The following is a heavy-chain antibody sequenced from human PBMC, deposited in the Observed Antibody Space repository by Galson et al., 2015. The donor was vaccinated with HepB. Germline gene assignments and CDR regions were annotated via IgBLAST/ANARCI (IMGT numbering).Heavy chain of an antibody. D-gene: IGHD1-1*01. J-gene: IGHJ5*02. CDR2: VSAYNAYT. V-gene: IGHV1-18*01. Sequence: SVKVSCKASNYNFITSGITWVRQAPGQGLEWLGWVSAYNAYTNYALGLQDRVTLTTDKSTNTAYMELRSLRSDDTALYFCARCLSYSSETTGYYHGELGFDPWGQGTLITVSS. CDR3: ARCLSYSSETTGYYHGELGFDP. CDR1: NYNFITSG.